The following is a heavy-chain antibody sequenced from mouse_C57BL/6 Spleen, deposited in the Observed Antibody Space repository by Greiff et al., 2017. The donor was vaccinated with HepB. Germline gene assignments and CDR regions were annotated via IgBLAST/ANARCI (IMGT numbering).Heavy chain of an antibody. Sequence: VQLQQPGAELVMPGASVKLSCKASGYTFTSYWMHWVKQRPGQGLEWIGEIDPSDSYTNYNQKFKGKSTLTVDKSSSTAYMQLSSLTSEDSAVYYCASLASPYFDYWGQGTTLTVSS. CDR1: GYTFTSYW. V-gene: IGHV1-69*01. CDR3: ASLASPYFDY. J-gene: IGHJ2*01. CDR2: IDPSDSYT.